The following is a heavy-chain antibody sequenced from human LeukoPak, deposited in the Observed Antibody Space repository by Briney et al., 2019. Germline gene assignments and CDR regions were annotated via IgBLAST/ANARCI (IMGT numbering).Heavy chain of an antibody. V-gene: IGHV1-69*13. Sequence: SVKDSCKASGGTFSSYAISWVRQAPGQGLEWMGGIIPIFGTANYAQKFQGRVTITADESTSTAYMELSSLRSEDTAVYYCARFYGSGSDFPYDPWGQGTLVTVSS. D-gene: IGHD3-10*01. CDR3: ARFYGSGSDFPYDP. CDR2: IIPIFGTA. J-gene: IGHJ5*02. CDR1: GGTFSSYA.